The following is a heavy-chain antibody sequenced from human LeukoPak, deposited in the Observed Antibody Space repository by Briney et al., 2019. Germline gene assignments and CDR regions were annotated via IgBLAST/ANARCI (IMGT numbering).Heavy chain of an antibody. J-gene: IGHJ5*02. CDR3: ARDRSEYSSSRFSFAFDP. CDR1: GCTFSSYA. Sequence: GGSLRLSCAASGCTFSSYAMHWVRQAPGKGLEWVAVISYDGSNKYYADSVKGRFTISRDNSKNTLYLQMNSLRAEDTAVYYCARDRSEYSSSRFSFAFDPWGQGTLVTVSS. D-gene: IGHD6-6*01. CDR2: ISYDGSNK. V-gene: IGHV3-30*04.